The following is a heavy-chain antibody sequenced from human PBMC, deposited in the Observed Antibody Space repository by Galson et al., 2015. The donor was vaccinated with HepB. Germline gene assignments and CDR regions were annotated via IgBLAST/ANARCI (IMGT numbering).Heavy chain of an antibody. Sequence: SLRLSCAASGFTFSSYGMHWVRQAPGKGLEWVAFIRYDGSNKYYADSVKGRFTISRDNSKNTLYLQMNSLRAEDTAVYYCAKEQGSGSPGYYYYYGMDVWGQGTTVTVSS. CDR1: GFTFSSYG. D-gene: IGHD3-10*01. J-gene: IGHJ6*02. CDR3: AKEQGSGSPGYYYYYGMDV. V-gene: IGHV3-30*02. CDR2: IRYDGSNK.